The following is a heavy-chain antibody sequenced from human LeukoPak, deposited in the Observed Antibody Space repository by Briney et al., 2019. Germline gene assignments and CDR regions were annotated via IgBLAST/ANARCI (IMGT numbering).Heavy chain of an antibody. V-gene: IGHV1-18*01. CDR1: GYTFTNYG. J-gene: IGHJ6*03. CDR3: ARGLDLGSRGYYYFDYHYYYMDV. Sequence: ASVKVSCKASGYTFTNYGITWGRQAPGQGLEWMGWISAYNGDTHYAQKLQGRVAMTTDTSTRTVYMELRSLRHDDTAVYYCARGLDLGSRGYYYFDYHYYYMDVWGKGTTVAVSS. D-gene: IGHD3-22*01. CDR2: ISAYNGDT.